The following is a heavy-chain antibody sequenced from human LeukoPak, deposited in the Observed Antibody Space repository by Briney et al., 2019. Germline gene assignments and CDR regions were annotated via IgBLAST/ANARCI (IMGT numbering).Heavy chain of an antibody. J-gene: IGHJ6*02. CDR1: GYTFTSYG. CDR2: IIPILGIA. D-gene: IGHD3-10*01. Sequence: GASVKVSCKASGYTFTSYGISWVRQAPGQGLEWMGRIIPILGIANYAQKFQGGVTITADKSTSTAYMELSSLRSEDTAVYYCARSYYGSGSYMDVWGQGTTVTVSS. V-gene: IGHV1-69*04. CDR3: ARSYYGSGSYMDV.